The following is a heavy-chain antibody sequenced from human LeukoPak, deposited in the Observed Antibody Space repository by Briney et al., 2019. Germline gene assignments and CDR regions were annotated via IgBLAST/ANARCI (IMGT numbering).Heavy chain of an antibody. Sequence: SVKVSCKASGGTFSSYAISWVRQAPGQGLEWMGGIIPIFGTANYAQKFQGRVTITTDESTSTAYMELSSLRSEDTAVYYCAREKGYYDFWSGYFDYWGQGTLVTVSS. J-gene: IGHJ4*02. CDR3: AREKGYYDFWSGYFDY. D-gene: IGHD3-3*01. CDR2: IIPIFGTA. V-gene: IGHV1-69*05. CDR1: GGTFSSYA.